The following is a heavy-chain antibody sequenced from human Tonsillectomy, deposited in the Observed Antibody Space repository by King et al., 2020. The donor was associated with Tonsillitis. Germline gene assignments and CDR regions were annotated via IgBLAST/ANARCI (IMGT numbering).Heavy chain of an antibody. V-gene: IGHV4-4*07. CDR1: GGSISRYS. Sequence: VQLQESGPGVVKPSETLSLTCTVSGGSISRYSWSWIRQPAGKGLEWIGHFYTSGNTNYNPSLKSRVTMSLDTSKNQFSLKLTSVTAADTAVYYCARDWWLSQIRSYMDVWGTGTTVTVSS. J-gene: IGHJ6*03. D-gene: IGHD6-19*01. CDR2: FYTSGNT. CDR3: ARDWWLSQIRSYMDV.